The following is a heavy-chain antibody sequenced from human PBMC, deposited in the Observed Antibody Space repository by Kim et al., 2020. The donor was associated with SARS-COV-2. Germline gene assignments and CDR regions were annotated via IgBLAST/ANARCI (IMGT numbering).Heavy chain of an antibody. D-gene: IGHD6-13*01. CDR1: GFTFSSYS. V-gene: IGHV3-21*01. CDR3: ARVSWGIAAAGTSY. CDR2: ISSSSSYI. Sequence: GGSLRLSCAASGFTFSSYSMNWVRQAPGKGLEWVSSISSSSSYIYYADSVKGRFTISRDNAKNSLYLQMNSLRAEDTAVYYCARVSWGIAAAGTSYWGQGTLVTVSS. J-gene: IGHJ4*02.